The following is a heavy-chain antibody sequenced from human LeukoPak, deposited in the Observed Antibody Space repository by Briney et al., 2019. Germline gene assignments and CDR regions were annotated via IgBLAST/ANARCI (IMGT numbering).Heavy chain of an antibody. CDR3: ARRTDDYNYLDY. D-gene: IGHD5-24*01. V-gene: IGHV4-34*01. CDR2: IHHSGTT. J-gene: IGHJ4*02. Sequence: PSETLSLTCAVYGGSFSGYYWSWIRQPPGKGLEWIGEIHHSGTTNYNPSLKSRVTISVDTSKNQFSLQLNSVTPEDTAVYYCARRTDDYNYLDYWGQGTLVTVSS. CDR1: GGSFSGYY.